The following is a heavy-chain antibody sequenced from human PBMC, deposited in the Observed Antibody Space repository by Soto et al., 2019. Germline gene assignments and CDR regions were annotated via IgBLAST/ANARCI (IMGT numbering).Heavy chain of an antibody. CDR2: ILVGGST. CDR1: GFTCRSYD. J-gene: IGHJ3*02. D-gene: IGHD3-9*01. V-gene: IGHV3-23*01. CDR3: AKATATGGGAFDI. Sequence: LRLSCAASGFTCRSYDMSWVRQAPGKGLEWVSTILVGGSTHYPDSVKGRFTISRDNSKNTVFLQMNSLTAGDTAVYYCAKATATGGGAFDICGQGTMVTVSS.